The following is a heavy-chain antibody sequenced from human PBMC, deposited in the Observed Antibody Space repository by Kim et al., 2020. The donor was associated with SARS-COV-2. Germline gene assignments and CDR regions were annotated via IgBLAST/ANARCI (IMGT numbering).Heavy chain of an antibody. J-gene: IGHJ4*02. CDR2: GSES. V-gene: IGHV3-7*01. CDR3: ARSVFGDDY. D-gene: IGHD3-10*02. Sequence: GSESYYVDSVKGRFTISIDNAKNTLYWQMNGRRVEDTAVYYCARSVFGDDYWGQGTLVSVSS.